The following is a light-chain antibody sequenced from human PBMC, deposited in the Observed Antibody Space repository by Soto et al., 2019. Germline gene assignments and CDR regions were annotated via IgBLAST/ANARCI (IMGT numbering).Light chain of an antibody. V-gene: IGLV3-21*02. Sequence: SYELTQPPSVSVAPGQTARITCGGNDIARKTVHWYQQKPGQAPVLVVYDDDERPSGIPERFSGSNSGNTATLTISRVEAGDEADYYCQVSDISSDHHVFGTGTKVTVL. J-gene: IGLJ1*01. CDR2: DDD. CDR1: DIARKT. CDR3: QVSDISSDHHV.